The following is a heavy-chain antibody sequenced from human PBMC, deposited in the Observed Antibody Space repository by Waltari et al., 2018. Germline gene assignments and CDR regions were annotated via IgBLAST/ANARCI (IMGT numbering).Heavy chain of an antibody. D-gene: IGHD5-12*01. CDR3: ARSDPRGGVDFDY. V-gene: IGHV5-51*03. Sequence: EVQLVQSGAEVKKPGESLKISCKGFGYSFTSYWLGWGRQMPGKGLAWLGIIYPGDSDTRYSPSFQGQVTISADKSISTAYLQWSSLKASDTAMYYCARSDPRGGVDFDYWGQGTLVTVSS. J-gene: IGHJ4*02. CDR2: IYPGDSDT. CDR1: GYSFTSYW.